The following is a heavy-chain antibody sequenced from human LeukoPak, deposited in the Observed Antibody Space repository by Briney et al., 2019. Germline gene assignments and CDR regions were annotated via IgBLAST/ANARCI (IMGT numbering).Heavy chain of an antibody. D-gene: IGHD4-11*01. CDR1: GGTFSSYA. CDR2: IIPIFGTA. J-gene: IGHJ4*02. CDR3: AREGADYSNSYYFDY. Sequence: SVKVSCKASGGTFSSYAISWVRQAPGQGLEWMGGIIPIFGTANYAQMFQGRVTITADESTSTAYMELSSLRSEDTAVYYCAREGADYSNSYYFDYWGQGTLVTVSS. V-gene: IGHV1-69*13.